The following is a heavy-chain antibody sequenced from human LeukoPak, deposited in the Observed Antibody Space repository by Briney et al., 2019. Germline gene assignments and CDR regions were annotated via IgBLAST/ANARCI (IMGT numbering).Heavy chain of an antibody. CDR2: INPNSGGT. CDR1: GYTFTGYY. Sequence: ASVKVSCKASGYTFTGYYMHWVRQAPGQGLEWMGWINPNSGGTNYAQKFQGRVTMTRDTSTSTVYMELSSLRSEDTAVYYCARGESRATAVAASAYWGQGTLVTVSS. J-gene: IGHJ4*02. CDR3: ARGESRATAVAASAY. D-gene: IGHD2-15*01. V-gene: IGHV1-2*02.